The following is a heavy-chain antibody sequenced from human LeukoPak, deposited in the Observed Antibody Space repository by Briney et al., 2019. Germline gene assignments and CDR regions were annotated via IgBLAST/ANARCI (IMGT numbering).Heavy chain of an antibody. CDR1: GGSISSSSYY. V-gene: IGHV4-39*01. D-gene: IGHD2-2*02. J-gene: IGHJ4*02. Sequence: KPSETLSLTCTVSGGSISSSSYYWGWIRQPPGKGLEWIGTIYYSGSTYYNPSLKSRVIISVDTSKNQFSLKLTSVTAADTAVYYCARLYTGVAPLGYWGQGTLVTVSS. CDR3: ARLYTGVAPLGY. CDR2: IYYSGST.